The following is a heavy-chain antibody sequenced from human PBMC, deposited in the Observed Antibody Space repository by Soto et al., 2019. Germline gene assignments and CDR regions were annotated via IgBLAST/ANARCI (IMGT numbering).Heavy chain of an antibody. V-gene: IGHV1-2*02. CDR2: INPSSGGA. Sequence: QVFLVQSEAAVMKPGASLRVSCKPSGFVFTDYYMHWVRQAPGQGLEWVGWINPSSGGAKYAQKFQGRVYMTRDTAIDTIYLELNRLTSDDTAVYYCSKGESYDSGSRFVYGGQGTLVTISS. J-gene: IGHJ4*02. CDR3: SKGESYDSGSRFVY. D-gene: IGHD3-9*01. CDR1: GFVFTDYY.